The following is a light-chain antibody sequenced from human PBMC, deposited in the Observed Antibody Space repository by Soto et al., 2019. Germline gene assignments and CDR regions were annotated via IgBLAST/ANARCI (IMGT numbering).Light chain of an antibody. CDR2: ASN. J-gene: IGLJ3*02. CDR3: QSFDSSLTVWV. V-gene: IGLV1-40*01. CDR1: SSNIGAGYD. Sequence: QSVLTQPPSVSGAPGQRVTISCTGSSSNIGAGYDVQWYQQLPGTVPKLLIYASNNRPSGVPDRFSGSKSDTSASLAITGLQAEDEADYYCQSFDSSLTVWVFGGGTKLTDL.